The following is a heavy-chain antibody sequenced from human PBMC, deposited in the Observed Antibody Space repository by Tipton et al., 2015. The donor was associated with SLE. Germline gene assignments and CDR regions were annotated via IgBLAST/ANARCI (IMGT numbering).Heavy chain of an antibody. V-gene: IGHV3-9*01. J-gene: IGHJ4*02. CDR3: ATTHRG. Sequence: SLRLSCEVSGFSFEDYAMHWVRQAPGKGLEWVSSINWNSGIVGYADSVKGRFTISRDNAKNSLYLQMNSLRAEDTAVYYCATTHRGWGQGTLVSVSS. CDR2: INWNSGIV. CDR1: GFSFEDYA. D-gene: IGHD1-14*01.